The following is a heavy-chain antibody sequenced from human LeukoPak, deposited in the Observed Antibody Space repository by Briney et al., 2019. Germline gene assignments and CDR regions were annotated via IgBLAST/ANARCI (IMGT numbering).Heavy chain of an antibody. V-gene: IGHV3-48*03. D-gene: IGHD2-2*01. Sequence: PGGSLRLSCAASGFTFSSYEMNWVRQAPGKGLEWISYISRSGRTIYYADSVKGRLTISRVNAKNSLYLQMNSLRAADTAVYYCARALTGYCTSTNCLDYWYFDLWGRGTLVTVSS. CDR1: GFTFSSYE. CDR2: ISRSGRTI. J-gene: IGHJ2*01. CDR3: ARALTGYCTSTNCLDYWYFDL.